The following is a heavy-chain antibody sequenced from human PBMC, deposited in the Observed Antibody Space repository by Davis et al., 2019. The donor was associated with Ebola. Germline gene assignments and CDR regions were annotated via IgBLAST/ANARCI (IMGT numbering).Heavy chain of an antibody. CDR2: ISTTNGIT. V-gene: IGHV1-18*01. CDR3: ARGGGSTQSGIDY. J-gene: IGHJ4*02. CDR1: GYTFTNYG. Sequence: ALVKVSCKASGYTFTNYGLTWVRQAPGQGLEWVGWISTTNGITNYAQKIQGRVTMTTDTSTSTAYMELRSLRSDDTTVYYCARGGGSTQSGIDYWGQGTLVTVSS. D-gene: IGHD3-10*01.